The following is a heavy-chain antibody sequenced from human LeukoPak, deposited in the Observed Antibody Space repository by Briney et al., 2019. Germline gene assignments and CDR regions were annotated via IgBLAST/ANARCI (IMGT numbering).Heavy chain of an antibody. CDR3: AKHYDIHLNWFDP. D-gene: IGHD3-9*01. Sequence: PGGSLRLSCAASGFTFTNYAMSWVRQAPGKGLEWVSAISRSGGSTYYADSVRGRFTISRDNSKNTLYLQMNSLRAEDTAVYYCAKHYDIHLNWFDPWGQGTLVTVSS. CDR1: GFTFTNYA. V-gene: IGHV3-23*01. CDR2: ISRSGGST. J-gene: IGHJ5*02.